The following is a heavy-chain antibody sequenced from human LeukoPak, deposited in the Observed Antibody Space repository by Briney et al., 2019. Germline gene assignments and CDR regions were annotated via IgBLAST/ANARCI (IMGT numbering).Heavy chain of an antibody. Sequence: GGSLRLSCAASGFTFSSYWMHWVRQAPGKGLVWVSRISSDGSSTSYADSVKGRFTISRDNAKNTLSLQMNSLRAEDTAVYYCARSINYDLSDLWGRGTLVTVSS. D-gene: IGHD3-3*01. V-gene: IGHV3-74*01. CDR2: ISSDGSST. J-gene: IGHJ2*01. CDR3: ARSINYDLSDL. CDR1: GFTFSSYW.